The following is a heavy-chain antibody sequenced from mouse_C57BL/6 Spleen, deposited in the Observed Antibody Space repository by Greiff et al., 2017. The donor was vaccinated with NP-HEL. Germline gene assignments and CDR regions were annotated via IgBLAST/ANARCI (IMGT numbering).Heavy chain of an antibody. CDR2: IYPGDGDT. CDR3: ARIGGPMDY. Sequence: QVQLQQSGPELVKPGASVKISCKASGYAFSSSWMNWVKQRPGKGLEWIGRIYPGDGDTNYNGKFKGKATLTADKSSSTAYMQLSSLTSEDSAVYFCARIGGPMDYWGQGTSVTVSS. V-gene: IGHV1-82*01. J-gene: IGHJ4*01. CDR1: GYAFSSSW.